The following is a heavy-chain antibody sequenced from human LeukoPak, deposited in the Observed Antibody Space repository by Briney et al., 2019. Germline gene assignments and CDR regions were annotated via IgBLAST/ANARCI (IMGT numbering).Heavy chain of an antibody. J-gene: IGHJ4*02. D-gene: IGHD6-19*01. CDR3: ARMISSGSMAIVY. V-gene: IGHV4-59*01. CDR2: IYYSGST. Sequence: SETLSLTCTGSGGSISSYYWSCIRQPPGKGLDGIGYIYYSGSTNYNPSLKSRVIISVDMSKNQFSLKLSSVTAADPAVYYCARMISSGSMAIVYWGQGTLVTVSS. CDR1: GGSISSYY.